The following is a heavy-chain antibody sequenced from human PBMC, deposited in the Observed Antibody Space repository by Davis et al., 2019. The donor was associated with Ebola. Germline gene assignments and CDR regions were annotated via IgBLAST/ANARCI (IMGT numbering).Heavy chain of an antibody. CDR2: INPNSGGT. D-gene: IGHD2-15*01. V-gene: IGHV1-2*06. CDR3: ARVVGHWFDP. J-gene: IGHJ5*02. Sequence: ASVKVSCKASGYTFTGYYIHWVRQAPGQGLEWMGRINPNSGGTNYAQKFQGRVTMTTDTSTSTAYMELRSLRSDDTAVYYCARVVGHWFDPWGQGTLVTVSS. CDR1: GYTFTGYY.